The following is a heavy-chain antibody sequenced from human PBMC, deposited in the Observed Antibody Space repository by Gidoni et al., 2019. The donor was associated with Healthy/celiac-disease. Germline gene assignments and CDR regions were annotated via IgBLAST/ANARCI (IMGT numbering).Heavy chain of an antibody. J-gene: IGHJ4*02. CDR2: INPNSGGT. Sequence: QVQLVQSGAEVKKPGASVKVSCKASGYTFTGYYMHWVRQAPGQGLEWMGWINPNSGGTNYAQKFQGRVTMTRDTSISTAYMELCRLRSDDTAVYYCANLSTGTIVVPAAMGYWGQGTLVTVSS. D-gene: IGHD2-2*01. V-gene: IGHV1-2*02. CDR3: ANLSTGTIVVPAAMGY. CDR1: GYTFTGYY.